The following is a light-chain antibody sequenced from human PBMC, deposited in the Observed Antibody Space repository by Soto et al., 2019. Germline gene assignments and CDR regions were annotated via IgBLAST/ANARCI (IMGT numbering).Light chain of an antibody. CDR2: DAS. V-gene: IGKV1-5*01. CDR3: EQYDSSSPWT. J-gene: IGKJ1*01. Sequence: DIQLTQSPSSLSASVGDRVTITCRASESVTIWLAWYQQKPGKAPRLLIYDASTLEGGVPSRFSASGSGTEFTLTISSLQPDDFATYYCEQYDSSSPWTFGQGTKIEIK. CDR1: ESVTIW.